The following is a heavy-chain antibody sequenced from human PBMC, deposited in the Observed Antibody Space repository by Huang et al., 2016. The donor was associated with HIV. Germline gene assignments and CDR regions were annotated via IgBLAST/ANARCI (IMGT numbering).Heavy chain of an antibody. Sequence: QITLNESGPTLVKPTQTLTLTCTFSGFSLSTSGVGVGWIRQPPGKALEWLALIHWNNDKHYNSSLKSRLTITKDTAKNQVVLTMANVDPLDTATYYCARRAASGWQQEYFHLWGQGTLVTVSS. D-gene: IGHD6-19*01. V-gene: IGHV2-5*01. CDR1: GFSLSTSGVG. CDR2: IHWNNDK. CDR3: ARRAASGWQQEYFHL. J-gene: IGHJ1*01.